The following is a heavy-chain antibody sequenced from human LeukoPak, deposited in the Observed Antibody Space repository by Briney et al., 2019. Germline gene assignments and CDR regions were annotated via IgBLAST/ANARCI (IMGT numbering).Heavy chain of an antibody. V-gene: IGHV1-2*02. CDR2: INPNSGGT. J-gene: IGHJ6*03. Sequence: ASVKVSCKASGYTFTGYYMHWVRQAPGQGLEWMGWINPNSGGTNYAQKFQGRVTMTRDTSISTAYMELSRLRSDDTAVYYCARAHSGSYYYYYYMDVWGKGTTVTISS. CDR1: GYTFTGYY. CDR3: ARAHSGSYYYYYYMDV. D-gene: IGHD1-26*01.